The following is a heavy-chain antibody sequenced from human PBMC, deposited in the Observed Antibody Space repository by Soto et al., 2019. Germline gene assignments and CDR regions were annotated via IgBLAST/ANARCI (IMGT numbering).Heavy chain of an antibody. Sequence: QVQLQESGPGLVKPSETLSLTCTVSGGSISSYYWSWIRQPPGKGLEWIGYIYYSGSTNYNPSLKSRVTISVDTSKNQFSLKLSSVTAADTAVYYCACSHPHSSSWYQFDYWGQGTLVTVSS. D-gene: IGHD6-13*01. V-gene: IGHV4-59*08. J-gene: IGHJ4*02. CDR2: IYYSGST. CDR1: GGSISSYY. CDR3: ACSHPHSSSWYQFDY.